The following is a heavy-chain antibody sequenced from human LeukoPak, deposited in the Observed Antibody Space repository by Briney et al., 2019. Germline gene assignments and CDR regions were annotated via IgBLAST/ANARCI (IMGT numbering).Heavy chain of an antibody. CDR3: ASSDSSGYYGRAFDI. Sequence: PSETLSLTCTVSGGSISSYYWSWIRQPPGKGLEWIGYIYYSGSTNYNPSLKSRVTISVDTSKNQFSLKLSSVTAADTAVYYCASSDSSGYYGRAFDIWGQGTMVTVSS. CDR1: GGSISSYY. D-gene: IGHD3-22*01. J-gene: IGHJ3*02. CDR2: IYYSGST. V-gene: IGHV4-59*01.